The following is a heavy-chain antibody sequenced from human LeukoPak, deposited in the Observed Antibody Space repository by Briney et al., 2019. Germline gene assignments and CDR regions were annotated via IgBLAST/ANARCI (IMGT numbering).Heavy chain of an antibody. CDR3: ARDPGDDIAVSGDP. V-gene: IGHV7-4-1*02. D-gene: IGHD2-2*01. J-gene: IGHJ5*02. CDR1: GYTFTNYA. Sequence: ASVKVSCKASGYTFTNYAINWVRQAPGQGLEWMGWINTNTGNPTYAQGFTGRFVFSLDTSVSTTYLQISSLKAEDTAVYYCARDPGDDIAVSGDPWGQGTLVSVSS. CDR2: INTNTGNP.